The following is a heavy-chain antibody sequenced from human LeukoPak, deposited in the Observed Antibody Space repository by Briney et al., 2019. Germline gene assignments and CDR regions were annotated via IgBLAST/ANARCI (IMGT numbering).Heavy chain of an antibody. V-gene: IGHV3-7*03. J-gene: IGHJ4*02. CDR2: INQDGSEK. CDR1: GITFSRFW. Sequence: GGSLRLSCAASGITFSRFWMSWVRQAPGKGLQWVANINQDGSEKHYVDSVKGRFTISRDNSKNALYLQMNSLRVEDTAVYYCAIDPNWGTHSWGQGVLVTVSS. CDR3: AIDPNWGTHS. D-gene: IGHD7-27*01.